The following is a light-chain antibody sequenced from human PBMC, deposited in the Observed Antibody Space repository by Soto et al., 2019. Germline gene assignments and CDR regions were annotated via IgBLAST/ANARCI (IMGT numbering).Light chain of an antibody. CDR3: QLRSNWPPIT. CDR2: DAS. CDR1: QSVNKNY. J-gene: IGKJ5*01. Sequence: ECVLTRSHARLSLSRGGGATVYFRARQSVNKNYLAWYQQKPGQAPRLLIYDASNRATGIPARFSGGGSGTDFSRTISSLEAEDCAVYYRQLRSNWPPITYGQGTRLEIK. V-gene: IGKV3-11*01.